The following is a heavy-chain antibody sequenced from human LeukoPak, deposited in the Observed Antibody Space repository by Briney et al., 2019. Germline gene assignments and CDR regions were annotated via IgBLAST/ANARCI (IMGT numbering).Heavy chain of an antibody. CDR2: MNPNSGNT. D-gene: IGHD3-10*01. J-gene: IGHJ5*02. Sequence: GASVKVSCKASGYTSTSYDINWVRQATGQGLEWMGWMNPNSGNTGYAQEFQGRVTMTRDTSISTAYMELSSLTSEDTAVYYCARRKPTSGAQYWFGPWGQGTLVTVSS. CDR1: GYTSTSYD. V-gene: IGHV1-8*01. CDR3: ARRKPTSGAQYWFGP.